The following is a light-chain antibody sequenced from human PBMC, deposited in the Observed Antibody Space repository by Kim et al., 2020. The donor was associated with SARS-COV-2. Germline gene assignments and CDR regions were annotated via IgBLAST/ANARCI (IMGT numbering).Light chain of an antibody. Sequence: DIRMTQSPSSLSASLGDRVTITCRASQGISNKLAWFQQKPGEAPKCLIYGASTLQGGVPSRFSGAGSGTEFTLTISSLQPDDFTIYFCQQYHSHPITFGQGTRLEIK. CDR1: QGISNK. CDR3: QQYHSHPIT. J-gene: IGKJ5*01. V-gene: IGKV1-16*01. CDR2: GAS.